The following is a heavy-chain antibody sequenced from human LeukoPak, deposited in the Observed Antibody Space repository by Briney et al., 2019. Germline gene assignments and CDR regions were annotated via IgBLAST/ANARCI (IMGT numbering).Heavy chain of an antibody. CDR1: GFTFSSYS. CDR2: ISSSSSPI. J-gene: IGHJ4*02. CDR3: ARDWGWEPH. V-gene: IGHV3-48*04. D-gene: IGHD1-26*01. Sequence: GGSLRLSCAASGFTFSSYSMNWVRQAPGKGLEWVSYISSSSSPIYYADSVKGRFTISRDNAKNSLYLQMNSLRAEDTAVYYCARDWGWEPHWGQGTLVTVSS.